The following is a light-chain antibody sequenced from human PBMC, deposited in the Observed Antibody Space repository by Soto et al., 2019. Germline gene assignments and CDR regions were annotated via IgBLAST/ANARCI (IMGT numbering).Light chain of an antibody. CDR1: QRVDSSY. Sequence: DIVLTQSPGTLYFSPGERATLSCRASQRVDSSYLTWYQQKPGQAPRLLIYGASSRAAVIPDRFSGSGSGTDFILTISRLEPEDFAVYYCQQYAGSPSTFGGGTKVEIK. J-gene: IGKJ4*01. CDR3: QQYAGSPST. CDR2: GAS. V-gene: IGKV3-20*01.